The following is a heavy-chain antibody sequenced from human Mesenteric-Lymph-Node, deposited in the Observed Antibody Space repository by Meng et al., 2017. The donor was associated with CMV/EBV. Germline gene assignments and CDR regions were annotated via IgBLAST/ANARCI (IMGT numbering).Heavy chain of an antibody. D-gene: IGHD3-3*01. CDR2: ISYDGSNK. CDR3: ARDPYDFWSGYGIN. CDR1: GFTFSSYA. V-gene: IGHV3-30-3*01. Sequence: GESLKISCAASGFTFSSYAMSWVRQAPGKGLEWVAVISYDGSNKYYADSVKGRFTISRDNSKNTLYLQMNSLRAEDTAVYYCARDPYDFWSGYGINWGQGTLVTVSS. J-gene: IGHJ4*02.